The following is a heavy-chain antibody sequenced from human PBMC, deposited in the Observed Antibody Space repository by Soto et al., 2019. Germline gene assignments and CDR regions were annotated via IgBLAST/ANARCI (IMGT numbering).Heavy chain of an antibody. Sequence: SETLSLTCTVSGGSVSSGNQYWSWIRQPPGKGLEWIGYIYNSGSTDYNPSLKSRVSISVDTSKNQFSLNLSSVTAADTAMYLCASGSSVSASIDSWCQGTLVTVSS. CDR3: ASGSSVSASIDS. J-gene: IGHJ4*02. CDR1: GGSVSSGNQY. D-gene: IGHD6-13*01. CDR2: IYNSGST. V-gene: IGHV4-61*01.